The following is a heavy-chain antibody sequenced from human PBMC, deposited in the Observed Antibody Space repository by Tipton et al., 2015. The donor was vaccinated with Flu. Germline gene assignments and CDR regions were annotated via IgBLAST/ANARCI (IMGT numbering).Heavy chain of an antibody. Sequence: TLSLTCAVSDSSISSGYYWGWFRLPPGKGLEWIGTIYHSGSTYYSPSLKSRVTISADTSKNQFSLKLSSLTASDTAVYYCAGMYTSAWYFDLWGRGTLVTVSS. CDR1: DSSISSGYY. J-gene: IGHJ2*01. CDR3: AGMYTSAWYFDL. D-gene: IGHD6-19*01. CDR2: IYHSGST. V-gene: IGHV4-38-2*01.